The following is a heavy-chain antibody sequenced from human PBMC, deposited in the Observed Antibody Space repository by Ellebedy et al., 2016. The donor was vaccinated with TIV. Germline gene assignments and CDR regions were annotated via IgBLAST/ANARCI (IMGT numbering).Heavy chain of an antibody. V-gene: IGHV1-2*04. CDR1: GYTFTGYY. CDR3: ARSLYSSGWPYYYYGMDV. CDR2: INPNSGGT. Sequence: ASVKVSCXASGYTFTGYYMHWVRQAPGQGLEWMGWINPNSGGTNYAQKFQGWVTMTRDTSISTAYMELSRLRSDDTAVYYCARSLYSSGWPYYYYGMDVWGQGTTVTVSS. D-gene: IGHD6-19*01. J-gene: IGHJ6*02.